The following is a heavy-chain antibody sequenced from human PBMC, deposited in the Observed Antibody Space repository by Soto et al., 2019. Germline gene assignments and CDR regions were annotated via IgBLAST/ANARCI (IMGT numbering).Heavy chain of an antibody. CDR2: LNRDGSRT. J-gene: IGHJ4*02. CDR1: GFTFSNYW. Sequence: AQLVESGGGLVQPGGSLRLSCAASGFTFSNYWMHGVRQVPGQGPVWVSRLNRDGSRTDYADYVRGRFTIFRDNARNTLYLQMNSLRAEDTAMYYCARDLGGAGSYWGQGTLVTVSS. V-gene: IGHV3-74*01. D-gene: IGHD1-26*01. CDR3: ARDLGGAGSY.